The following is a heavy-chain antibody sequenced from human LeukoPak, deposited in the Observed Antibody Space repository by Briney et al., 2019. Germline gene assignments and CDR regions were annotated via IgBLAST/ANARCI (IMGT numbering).Heavy chain of an antibody. D-gene: IGHD3-9*01. CDR1: GYTFNICG. CDR3: AHSLSDYYMDY. J-gene: IGHJ4*02. V-gene: IGHV1-18*01. CDR2: FSAYNGNT. Sequence: ASETVSCKASGYTFNICGFSWVRQGPGQGLEWMGWFSAYNGNTNYAQKHQGRVTMTTDTSTTTAYMDLGSLSSDDTAVYYCAHSLSDYYMDYWGQGTLVTVSS.